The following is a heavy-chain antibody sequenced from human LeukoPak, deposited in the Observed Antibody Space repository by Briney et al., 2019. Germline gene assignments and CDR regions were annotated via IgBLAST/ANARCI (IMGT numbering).Heavy chain of an antibody. CDR1: GFTLSSYS. CDR2: ISSSSSYI. J-gene: IGHJ4*02. Sequence: GGSLRLSCAASGFTLSSYSTNWVRQAPGEGLEWVSSISSSSSYIYYADSVKGRFTISRDNAKNSLYLQMNSLRAEDTAVYYCARGYYDFWTLKGGQGTLVTVSS. CDR3: ARGYYDFWTLK. V-gene: IGHV3-21*01. D-gene: IGHD3-3*01.